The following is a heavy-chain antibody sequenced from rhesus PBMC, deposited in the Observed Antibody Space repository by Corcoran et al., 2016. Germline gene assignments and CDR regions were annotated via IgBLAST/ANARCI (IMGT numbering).Heavy chain of an antibody. CDR2: IYGSSGST. V-gene: IGHV4-169*01. CDR1: GGSISSSY. CDR3: ARPHSSGWADAFDF. Sequence: QLQLQESGPGLVKPSETLSVTCAVSGGSISSSYWSWIRPAPGKGLEWIGYIYGSSGSTNYNPSLKNRVTISKDASKNQFSLKLSSVTAADTAVYYCARPHSSGWADAFDFWGQGLRVTVSS. J-gene: IGHJ3*01. D-gene: IGHD6-31*01.